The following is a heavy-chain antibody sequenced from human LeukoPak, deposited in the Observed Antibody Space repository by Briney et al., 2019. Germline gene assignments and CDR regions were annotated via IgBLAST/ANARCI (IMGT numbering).Heavy chain of an antibody. V-gene: IGHV4-34*01. CDR2: INHSGST. CDR3: ARGRSPRKRYFDL. Sequence: PSETLSLTYAVYGGSFSGYYWSWIRQPPGKGLEWIGEINHSGSTNYNPSLKSRVTISVDTSKNQFSLKLSSVTAADTAVYYCARGRSPRKRYFDLWGRGTLVTVSS. CDR1: GGSFSGYY. J-gene: IGHJ2*01.